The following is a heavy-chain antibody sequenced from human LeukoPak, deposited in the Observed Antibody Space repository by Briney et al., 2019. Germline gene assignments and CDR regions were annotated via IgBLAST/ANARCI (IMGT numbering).Heavy chain of an antibody. CDR2: ISYDGSNT. CDR3: ARDYGFYCSGGSCYSPRLSDY. Sequence: SGGSLRLPCAASGFTFIYGMHWVRQAPGKGLEWVAVISYDGSNTYYADSVKGRFTISRDNAKNSLYLQMNSLRAEDTAVYYCARDYGFYCSGGSCYSPRLSDYWGQGTLVTVSS. V-gene: IGHV3-30*03. CDR1: GFTFIYG. D-gene: IGHD2-15*01. J-gene: IGHJ4*02.